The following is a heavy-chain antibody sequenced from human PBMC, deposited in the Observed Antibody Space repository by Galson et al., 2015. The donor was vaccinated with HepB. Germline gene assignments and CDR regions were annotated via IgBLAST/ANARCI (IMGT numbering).Heavy chain of an antibody. J-gene: IGHJ4*02. CDR2: IYSGTST. CDR3: ARGPRYYYASSGPGYFDY. D-gene: IGHD3-22*01. V-gene: IGHV3-53*04. Sequence: SLRLSCAASGFTVSSNYMSWVRQAPGKGLEWVSIIYSGTSTYYADSVRGRFTISRHNFKSTLYLQMNSLRAEDTAVYYCARGPRYYYASSGPGYFDYWGQGTLVTVSS. CDR1: GFTVSSNY.